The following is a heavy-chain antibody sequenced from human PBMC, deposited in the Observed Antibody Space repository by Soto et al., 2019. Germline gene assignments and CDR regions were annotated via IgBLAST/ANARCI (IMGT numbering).Heavy chain of an antibody. CDR2: INHSGST. J-gene: IGHJ6*03. CDR1: GGSFRGYY. D-gene: IGHD2-15*01. Sequence: LSLTCAVYGGSFRGYYWSWIRQPPGKGLEWIGEINHSGSTNYNPSLKSRVTISVDTSKNQFSLKLSSVTAADTAVYYCARGVRYCSGGSCYSSLIKYYYYYYMVVSGKATTVTVFS. CDR3: ARGVRYCSGGSCYSSLIKYYYYYYMVV. V-gene: IGHV4-34*01.